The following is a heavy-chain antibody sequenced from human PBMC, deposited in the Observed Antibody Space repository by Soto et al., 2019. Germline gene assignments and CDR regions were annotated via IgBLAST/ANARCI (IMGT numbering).Heavy chain of an antibody. CDR1: GFTFSSYA. D-gene: IGHD1-26*01. CDR2: ISYDGSNK. CDR3: AIGEGKGYYYGMDV. J-gene: IGHJ6*02. Sequence: PGGSLRLSCAAPGFTFSSYAMHWVRQAPGKGLEWVAVISYDGSNKYYADSVKGRFTISRDNSKNTLYLQMNSLRAEDTAVYYCAIGEGKGYYYGMDVWGQGTTVTVSS. V-gene: IGHV3-30-3*01.